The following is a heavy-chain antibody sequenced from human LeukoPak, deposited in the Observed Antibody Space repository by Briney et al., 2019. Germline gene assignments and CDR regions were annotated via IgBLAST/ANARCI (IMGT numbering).Heavy chain of an antibody. CDR2: ISWNSGSI. Sequence: GGSLRLSCAASGFTFDDYAMHWVRQAPGKGLEWVSGISWNSGSIGYADSVKGRFTISRDNAKNSLYLQMNSLRAEGMALYYCAKDGRHYYGSGSLDYWGQGTLVTVSS. CDR1: GFTFDDYA. J-gene: IGHJ4*02. D-gene: IGHD3-10*01. V-gene: IGHV3-9*03. CDR3: AKDGRHYYGSGSLDY.